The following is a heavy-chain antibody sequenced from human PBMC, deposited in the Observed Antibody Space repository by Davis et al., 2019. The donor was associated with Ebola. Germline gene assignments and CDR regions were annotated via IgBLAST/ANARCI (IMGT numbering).Heavy chain of an antibody. V-gene: IGHV4-59*01. CDR1: GYTISTDY. D-gene: IGHD2-21*02. CDR2: IYYSGST. CDR3: ARVVTAINWFDP. J-gene: IGHJ5*02. Sequence: SETLSLTCTVSGYTISTDYWSWIRQPPGKGLEWIGYIYYSGSTNYNPSLKSRVTISVDTSKNQFSLKLSSVTAADTAVYYCARVVTAINWFDPWGQGTLVTVSS.